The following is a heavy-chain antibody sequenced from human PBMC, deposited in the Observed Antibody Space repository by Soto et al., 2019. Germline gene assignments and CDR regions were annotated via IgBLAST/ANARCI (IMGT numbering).Heavy chain of an antibody. D-gene: IGHD3-22*01. Sequence: GGSLRLSCAASGFTFGSYAMHWVRQAPGKGLEWVAVISYDGSNKYYADSVKGRFTISRDNSKNTLYLQMSSLRAEDTAVYYCARDTYDSSGYYYEFYFDYWGQGTLVTVSS. CDR3: ARDTYDSSGYYYEFYFDY. CDR2: ISYDGSNK. J-gene: IGHJ4*02. V-gene: IGHV3-30-3*01. CDR1: GFTFGSYA.